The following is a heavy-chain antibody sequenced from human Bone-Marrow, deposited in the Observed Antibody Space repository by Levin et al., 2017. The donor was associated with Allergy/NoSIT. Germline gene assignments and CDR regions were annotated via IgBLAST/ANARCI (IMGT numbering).Heavy chain of an antibody. V-gene: IGHV3-13*05. J-gene: IGHJ6*03. Sequence: GESLKISCAASGFTFSSYDMHWVRQATGKGLEWVSAIGTAGDPYYPGSVKGRFTISRENAKNSLYLQMNSLRAGDTAVYYCARENIVVVPAALAGDYYYYYYMDVWGKGTTVTVSS. CDR1: GFTFSSYD. CDR2: IGTAGDP. D-gene: IGHD2-2*01. CDR3: ARENIVVVPAALAGDYYYYYYMDV.